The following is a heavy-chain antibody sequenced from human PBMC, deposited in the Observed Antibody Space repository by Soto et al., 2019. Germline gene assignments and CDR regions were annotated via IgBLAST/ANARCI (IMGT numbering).Heavy chain of an antibody. CDR1: GFTFSSYW. Sequence: EVQLVESGGGLVQPGGSLRLSCAASGFTFSSYWMYWVRQAPGKGLEWVSHINNDGSYIIYAESVKGRFTFSKDNAKNTLYLQMNSLRAEDTAVYYCVRGGYMHACDIWGQGTMVTVSS. D-gene: IGHD6-13*01. CDR2: INNDGSYI. V-gene: IGHV3-74*01. J-gene: IGHJ3*02. CDR3: VRGGYMHACDI.